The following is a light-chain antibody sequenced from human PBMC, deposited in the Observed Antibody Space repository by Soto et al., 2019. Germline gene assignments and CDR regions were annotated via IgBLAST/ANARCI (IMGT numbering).Light chain of an antibody. CDR2: DVS. J-gene: IGLJ2*01. Sequence: QSALTQPASVSGSPGQSITISCTGTSSDVGGYNYVSWYQQHPGKAPKLMIYDVSYRPSGVSNRFSGSKSDNTASLTISGLQAEDEADYYCSSYTSGSTLFGGGTKLTVL. CDR3: SSYTSGSTL. V-gene: IGLV2-14*03. CDR1: SSDVGGYNY.